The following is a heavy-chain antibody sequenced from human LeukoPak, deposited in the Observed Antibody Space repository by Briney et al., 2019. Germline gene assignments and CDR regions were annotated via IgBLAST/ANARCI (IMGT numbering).Heavy chain of an antibody. V-gene: IGHV3-30*01. CDR3: ARDFCSGGSCPEYYYMDV. CDR1: GFTFSGYA. D-gene: IGHD2-15*01. CDR2: ISYDGSNK. J-gene: IGHJ6*03. Sequence: GGSLRLSCAASGFTFSGYAMHWVRQAPGKGLEWVAVISYDGSNKYYADSVKGRFTISRDNSKNTLYLQMNSLRAEDTAVYYCARDFCSGGSCPEYYYMDVWGKGTTVTVSS.